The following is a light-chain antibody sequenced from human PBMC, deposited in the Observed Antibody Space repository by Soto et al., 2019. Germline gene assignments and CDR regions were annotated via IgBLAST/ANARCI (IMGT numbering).Light chain of an antibody. CDR2: AAS. CDR1: QDIINF. J-gene: IGKJ3*01. V-gene: IGKV1-27*01. Sequence: DIQMTQSPSSLSASVGDRVTITCRASQDIINFLAWFQQTPGKVPKLLIYAASALQSGVPSRFRGSGSGTDFTLTISSLQPEDVATYYCQKYNSVPLTFGPGTKVDIK. CDR3: QKYNSVPLT.